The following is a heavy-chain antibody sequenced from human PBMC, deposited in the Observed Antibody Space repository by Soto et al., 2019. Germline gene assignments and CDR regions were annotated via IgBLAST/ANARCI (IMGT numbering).Heavy chain of an antibody. CDR1: GFTFSSYA. J-gene: IGHJ4*02. CDR2: ISYDGSSK. Sequence: GGSLRLSCAASGFTFSSYAMHWVRQAPGKGLEWVAVISYDGSSKYYADSVKGRFTISRDNSKNTLYLQINSLRAEDTAVYYCARTTYSNYEWSYWGQGTLVTVSS. D-gene: IGHD4-4*01. V-gene: IGHV3-30-3*01. CDR3: ARTTYSNYEWSY.